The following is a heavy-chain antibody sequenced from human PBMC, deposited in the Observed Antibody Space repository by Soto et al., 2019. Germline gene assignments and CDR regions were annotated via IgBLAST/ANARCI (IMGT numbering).Heavy chain of an antibody. Sequence: SETLSLTCTVSGNSISSFYWTWIRQPPGKGLEWVGYIFSSGSTNYNPSLKSRVTISVDTSENQFSLKLTSVTAADTAVYYCARVGYCSSTPCWPIGYFEYWGQGTLVTVSS. CDR3: ARVGYCSSTPCWPIGYFEY. CDR1: GNSISSFY. J-gene: IGHJ4*02. CDR2: IFSSGST. D-gene: IGHD2-2*01. V-gene: IGHV4-59*01.